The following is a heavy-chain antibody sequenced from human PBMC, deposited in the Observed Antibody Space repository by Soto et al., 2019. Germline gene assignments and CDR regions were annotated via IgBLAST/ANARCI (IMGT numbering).Heavy chain of an antibody. CDR3: ARAQKYYDILTGYYIPHTFPFDY. Sequence: ASVKVSCKASGYTFTSYYMHWVRQAPGQGLEWMGIINPSGGSTSYAQKFQGRVTMTRDTSTSTVYMELSSLRSEDTAVYYCARAQKYYDILTGYYIPHTFPFDYWGQGTLVTVSS. J-gene: IGHJ4*02. V-gene: IGHV1-46*03. D-gene: IGHD3-9*01. CDR2: INPSGGST. CDR1: GYTFTSYY.